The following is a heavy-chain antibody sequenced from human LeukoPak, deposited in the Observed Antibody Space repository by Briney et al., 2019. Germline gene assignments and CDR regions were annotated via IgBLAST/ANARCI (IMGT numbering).Heavy chain of an antibody. CDR2: ISWDGGST. V-gene: IGHV3-43*01. D-gene: IGHD3-16*01. CDR3: AKDRGGVDY. J-gene: IGHJ4*02. Sequence: GGSLRLSCAASGFTFDDYSMHWVRQGPGKGLEGVSVISWDGGSTSYADSVKGRFTISRDNNKNSLYLQMNSLRSEDSALYYCAKDRGGVDYWGQGTLVTVSS. CDR1: GFTFDDYS.